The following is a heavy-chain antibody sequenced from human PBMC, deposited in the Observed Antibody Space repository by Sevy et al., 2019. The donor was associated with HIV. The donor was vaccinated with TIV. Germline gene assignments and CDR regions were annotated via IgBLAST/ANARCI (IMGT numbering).Heavy chain of an antibody. CDR2: ISSNGITI. D-gene: IGHD3-22*01. CDR1: GFTFSDYY. Sequence: GGSLRLSCAVSGFTFSDYYMSWIRQAPGKGPEWLSYISSNGITIYYADSVRGRFTISRDNAKNSLYMQMNSLRAEDTSVYYCARGGPTYSYESGAFDIWGLGTMVTVSS. V-gene: IGHV3-11*04. J-gene: IGHJ3*02. CDR3: ARGGPTYSYESGAFDI.